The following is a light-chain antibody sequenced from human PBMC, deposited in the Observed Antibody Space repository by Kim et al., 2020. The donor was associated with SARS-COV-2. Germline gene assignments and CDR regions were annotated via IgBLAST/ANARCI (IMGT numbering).Light chain of an antibody. J-gene: IGLJ3*02. V-gene: IGLV5-39*01. CDR3: AIWYSNTWV. Sequence: FHFTLRSDINVNTYNIYWYQQKPGSLPHYLLRFKSASNNQQGSGVPSRFSGSKDASTNAGLLLISGLQSEDEADYYCAIWYSNTWVFGGGTQLTVL. CDR2: FKSASNN. CDR1: SDINVNTYN.